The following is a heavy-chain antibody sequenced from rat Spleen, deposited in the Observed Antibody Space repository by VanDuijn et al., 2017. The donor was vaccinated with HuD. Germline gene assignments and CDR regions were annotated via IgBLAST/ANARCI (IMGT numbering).Heavy chain of an antibody. V-gene: IGHV5-7*01. CDR2: ITYDGSST. Sequence: EVQLVESGGGLVQPGRSMKLSCAASGFTFSNYDMAWVRQAPKKGLEWVATITYDGSSTYYRDSVKGRFTISRDYAKSTLYLQMDSLRSEDTATYYCTTGGTTLYVMDVWGQGASVTVSS. J-gene: IGHJ4*01. CDR1: GFTFSNYD. D-gene: IGHD1-10*01. CDR3: TTGGTTLYVMDV.